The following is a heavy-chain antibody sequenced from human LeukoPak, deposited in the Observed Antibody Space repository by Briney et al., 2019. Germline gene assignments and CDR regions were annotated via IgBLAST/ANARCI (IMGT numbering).Heavy chain of an antibody. V-gene: IGHV3-23*01. D-gene: IGHD3-3*01. CDR3: AKPFLEWLSPQPFYFDY. Sequence: PGGSLRLSCAASGFTFSSYAMSWVRQAPGKGLEWVSAISGSGGSTYYVDSVKGRFTISRDNSKNTLYLQMNSLRAEDTAVYYCAKPFLEWLSPQPFYFDYWGQGTLVTVSS. CDR2: ISGSGGST. CDR1: GFTFSSYA. J-gene: IGHJ4*02.